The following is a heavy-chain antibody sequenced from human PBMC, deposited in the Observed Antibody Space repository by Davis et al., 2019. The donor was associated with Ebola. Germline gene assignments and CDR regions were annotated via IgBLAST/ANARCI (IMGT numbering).Heavy chain of an antibody. D-gene: IGHD5-18*01. J-gene: IGHJ6*04. Sequence: ASVKVSCKTSGYTFTNYGFNWVRQATGQGLEWMGWMNPNSGNTGYAQKFQGRVTMTRNTSISTAYMELSSLRSEDTAVYYCARCSPYSKYGMDVWGKGTTVTVSS. CDR2: MNPNSGNT. CDR1: GYTFTNYG. V-gene: IGHV1-8*02. CDR3: ARCSPYSKYGMDV.